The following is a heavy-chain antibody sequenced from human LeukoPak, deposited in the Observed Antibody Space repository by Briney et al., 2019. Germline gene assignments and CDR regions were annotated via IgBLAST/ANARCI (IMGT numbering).Heavy chain of an antibody. D-gene: IGHD4-17*01. V-gene: IGHV3-64*02. CDR1: GFTFSSYS. J-gene: IGHJ4*02. CDR3: ARESLDYGDYVFDY. CDR2: ISSNGGST. Sequence: GGSLRLFCGASGFTFSSYSMHWVRQAPGKGLEYVSAISSNGGSTYYADSVKGRFTISRDNSKNTLYLQMGSLRAEDMAVYYCARESLDYGDYVFDYWGQRTLVTVSS.